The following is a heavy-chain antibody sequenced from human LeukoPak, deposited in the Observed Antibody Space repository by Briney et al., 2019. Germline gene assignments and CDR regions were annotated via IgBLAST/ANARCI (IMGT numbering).Heavy chain of an antibody. CDR3: ARRGGNGVFYFDY. Sequence: PSETLSLTCTVSGGSISSSSYYWGWIRQPPGKGLEWIGSIYYSGSTYYNPSLKSRVTISVDTSKNQFSLKLSSVTAADTAVYYCARRGGNGVFYFDYWGQGTLVTVSS. D-gene: IGHD2-8*01. J-gene: IGHJ4*02. CDR1: GGSISSSSYY. CDR2: IYYSGST. V-gene: IGHV4-39*01.